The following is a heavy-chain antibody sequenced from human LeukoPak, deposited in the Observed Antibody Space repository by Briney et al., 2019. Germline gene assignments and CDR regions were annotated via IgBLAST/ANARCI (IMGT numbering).Heavy chain of an antibody. D-gene: IGHD5-18*01. CDR1: GFTFSNYG. V-gene: IGHV3-30*18. CDR3: AKEFSGYAYGAFFDH. Sequence: PGRSLRLSCAASGFTFSNYGMQWVRQAPGKGLEWVAVVSYDGSTKYYEDSVKGRFTISRDNSKNTLYLQMDSLRPEDTAVYYCAKEFSGYAYGAFFDHWGQGTLVTVSS. J-gene: IGHJ4*02. CDR2: VSYDGSTK.